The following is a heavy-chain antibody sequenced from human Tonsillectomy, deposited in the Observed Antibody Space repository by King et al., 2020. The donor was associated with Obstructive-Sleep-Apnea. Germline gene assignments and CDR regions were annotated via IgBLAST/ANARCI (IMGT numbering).Heavy chain of an antibody. CDR2: IYYSEST. CDR3: TREYYGDSVRGMDV. Sequence: LQLQESGPGLVKPSETVSLTCTVSGGSMRSRSDYWGWVRQPPGKGLEWIGSIYYSESTYYNPSLKSRVTISIDTSKRQFSLKFKSVTAADTAVYYCTREYYGDSVRGMDVWGQGTTVTVSS. D-gene: IGHD4-17*01. V-gene: IGHV4-39*07. J-gene: IGHJ6*02. CDR1: GGSMRSRSDY.